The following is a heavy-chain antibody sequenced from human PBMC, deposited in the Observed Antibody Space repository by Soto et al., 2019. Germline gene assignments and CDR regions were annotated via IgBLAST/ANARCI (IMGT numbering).Heavy chain of an antibody. CDR2: ISAYNGNT. CDR1: GYTFTSYG. CDR3: ASALNSSGPYYYYYGMDV. Sequence: QVQLVQSGAEVKKPGASVKVSCKASGYTFTSYGISWVRQAPGQGLEWMGWISAYNGNTNYAQKLQGRVTMTTDTSTSTAYTELRSLRSDDTAVYYCASALNSSGPYYYYYGMDVWGQGTTVTVSS. J-gene: IGHJ6*02. D-gene: IGHD6-25*01. V-gene: IGHV1-18*01.